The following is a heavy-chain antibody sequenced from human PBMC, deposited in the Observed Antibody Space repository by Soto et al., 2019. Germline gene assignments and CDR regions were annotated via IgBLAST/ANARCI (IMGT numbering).Heavy chain of an antibody. J-gene: IGHJ5*02. V-gene: IGHV4-59*01. CDR1: GGSISSYY. Sequence: SETLSLTCTVSGGSISSYYWSWIRQPPGKGLEWIGYIYYSGSTNYNPSLKSRVTISVDTSKNQYSLKLSSVTAADTAVYFCAALWFGELHNNWFDPWGQGTLVTVSS. CDR2: IYYSGST. D-gene: IGHD3-10*01. CDR3: AALWFGELHNNWFDP.